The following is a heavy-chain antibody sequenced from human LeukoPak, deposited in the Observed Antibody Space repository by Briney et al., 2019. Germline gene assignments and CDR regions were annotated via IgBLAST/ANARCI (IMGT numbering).Heavy chain of an antibody. CDR1: GFTFSTYA. CDR3: AKDMRRDNWNFDY. Sequence: GGSLRLSCAASGFTFSTYAMSWVRQAPGKGLEWVSAISGSGGSTYYADSVKGRFTISRDNSKNTLYLQMNSLRAEDTAVYYCAKDMRRDNWNFDYWGQGTLVTVSS. V-gene: IGHV3-23*01. J-gene: IGHJ4*02. CDR2: ISGSGGST. D-gene: IGHD1-20*01.